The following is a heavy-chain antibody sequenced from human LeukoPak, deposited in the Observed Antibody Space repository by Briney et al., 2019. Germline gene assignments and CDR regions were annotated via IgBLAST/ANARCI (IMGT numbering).Heavy chain of an antibody. CDR2: MSYSGTT. CDR3: ARGRTAPHMGWFYP. V-gene: IGHV4-59*01. D-gene: IGHD5-18*01. J-gene: IGHJ5*02. CDR1: AGSIGTYY. Sequence: SETLSLTCTVSAGSIGTYYWSWIRQPPGKELEWIGWIGYMSYSGTTKYNPSLESRAIISVDTSRNQFSLKLSSVTAADTAVYYCARGRTAPHMGWFYPWGEGTLVTVSS.